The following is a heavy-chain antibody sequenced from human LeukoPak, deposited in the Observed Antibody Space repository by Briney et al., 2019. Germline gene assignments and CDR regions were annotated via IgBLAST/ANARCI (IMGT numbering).Heavy chain of an antibody. J-gene: IGHJ5*02. V-gene: IGHV4-39*01. CDR2: IYYSGST. CDR1: GGSISSSSYY. Sequence: SETLSLTCTVSGGSISSSSYYWGWIRQPPGKGLEWIGSIYYSGSTYYNPSLKSRVTISVDTSKNQFSLELSSVTAADTAVYYCARQGWLQFLVRFDPWGQGTLVTVSS. CDR3: ARQGWLQFLVRFDP. D-gene: IGHD5-24*01.